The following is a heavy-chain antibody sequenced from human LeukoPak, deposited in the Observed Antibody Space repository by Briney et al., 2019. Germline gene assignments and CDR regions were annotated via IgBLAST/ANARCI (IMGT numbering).Heavy chain of an antibody. J-gene: IGHJ4*02. Sequence: SETLSLTCSVSGGSMSDSKTWGWVRQPPGKGLEWLGNIHDDGRTAPNPSLRSRLTISQDRSKNQFSLKLSSVTAADTAVYYCARQENDVLTGYYVNYWGQGTLVTVSS. CDR3: ARQENDVLTGYYVNY. CDR1: GGSMSDSKT. D-gene: IGHD3-9*01. CDR2: IHDDGRT. V-gene: IGHV4-39*01.